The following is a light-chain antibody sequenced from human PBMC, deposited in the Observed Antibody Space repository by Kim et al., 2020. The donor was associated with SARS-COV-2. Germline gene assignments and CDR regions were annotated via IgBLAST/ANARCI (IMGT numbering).Light chain of an antibody. CDR1: NIGSKS. CDR3: QVWESSSDHYV. CDR2: YDS. J-gene: IGLJ1*01. Sequence: SYELTQPPSVSVAPGKTAWITCGGNNIGSKSVHWYQQKPGQAPVVVIYYDSDRPSGIPERFSGSNSGNTATLTITRVEAGDEADYYCQVWESSSDHYVFGTGTKVTVL. V-gene: IGLV3-21*01.